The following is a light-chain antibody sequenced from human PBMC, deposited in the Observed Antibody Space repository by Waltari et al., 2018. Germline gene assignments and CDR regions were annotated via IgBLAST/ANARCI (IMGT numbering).Light chain of an antibody. V-gene: IGLV2-23*02. Sequence: QSALTQPASVSGSPGQSITVSCPGSRSDVATYNLVSWYQHHPGKAPKLLIYEVNQRPSGVSTRFSASKSDNTASLTVSGLQAEDEADYYCSSYAGPHSVVFGGGTKVTVL. CDR3: SSYAGPHSVV. CDR2: EVN. CDR1: RSDVATYNL. J-gene: IGLJ2*01.